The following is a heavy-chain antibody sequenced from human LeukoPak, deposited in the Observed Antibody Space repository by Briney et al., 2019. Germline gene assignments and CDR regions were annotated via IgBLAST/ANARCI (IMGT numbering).Heavy chain of an antibody. CDR2: ISYDGSNK. Sequence: GGSLRLSCAASGFTFSSYAMHWVRQAPGKGLEWVAVISYDGSNKYYADSVKGRFTISRDNSKNTLYLQMNSLRAEDTAVYYCARDKAGWGWAGYFDYWGQGTLVTVSS. V-gene: IGHV3-30-3*01. CDR3: ARDKAGWGWAGYFDY. J-gene: IGHJ4*02. CDR1: GFTFSSYA. D-gene: IGHD2-21*01.